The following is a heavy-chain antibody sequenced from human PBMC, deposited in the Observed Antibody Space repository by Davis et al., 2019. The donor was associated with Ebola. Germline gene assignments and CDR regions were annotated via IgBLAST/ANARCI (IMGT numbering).Heavy chain of an antibody. CDR2: IYYSGST. J-gene: IGHJ5*02. Sequence: SETLSLTCTVSGGSVSSGSYYWSWIRQPPGKGLEWIGYIYYSGSTNYNPSLKSRVTISVDTSKNQFSLKLSSVTAADTAVYYCARLSGDYRAYNWFDPWGQGTLVTVSS. CDR1: GGSVSSGSYY. D-gene: IGHD5-12*01. V-gene: IGHV4-61*01. CDR3: ARLSGDYRAYNWFDP.